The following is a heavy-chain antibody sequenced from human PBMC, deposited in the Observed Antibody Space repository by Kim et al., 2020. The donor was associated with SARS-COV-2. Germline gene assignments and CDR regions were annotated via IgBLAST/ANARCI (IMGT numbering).Heavy chain of an antibody. CDR3: ATTPIDRGYCSSTSCSWWDY. V-gene: IGHV3-43*02. J-gene: IGHJ4*02. CDR1: GFTFDDYA. D-gene: IGHD2-2*01. CDR2: ISGDGGST. Sequence: GGSLRLSCAASGFTFDDYAMHWVRQAPGKGLEWVSLISGDGGSTYYADSVKGRFTISRDNSKNSLYLQMNSLRTEDTALYYCATTPIDRGYCSSTSCSWWDYWGQGTLVTVSS.